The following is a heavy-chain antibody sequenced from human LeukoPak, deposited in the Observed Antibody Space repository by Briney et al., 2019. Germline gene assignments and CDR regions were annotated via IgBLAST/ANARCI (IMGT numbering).Heavy chain of an antibody. J-gene: IGHJ4*02. CDR3: ARDKLYSNYAVDY. D-gene: IGHD4-11*01. V-gene: IGHV3-7*01. CDR1: GFTFSSYW. Sequence: GGSLRLSCAASGFTFSSYWMSWVRQAPGKGLEWVANIKQDGSEKYYVDSVKGRFTISRDNAKNSLYLQMNSLRAEDTAVYYYARDKLYSNYAVDYWGQGTLVTVSS. CDR2: IKQDGSEK.